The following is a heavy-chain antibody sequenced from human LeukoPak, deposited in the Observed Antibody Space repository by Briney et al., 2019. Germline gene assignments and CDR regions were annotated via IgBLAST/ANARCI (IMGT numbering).Heavy chain of an antibody. CDR2: VNSDGSRT. Sequence: GGSLRLSCAASGFTFSDYWMYWVRQAPGKGLVWVTRVNSDGSRTSSADSVKGRCTISRDNAKHTLYLQMNSLRADDTAVYYCARYSGSYHKFDYWGQGTLVTVSS. CDR1: GFTFSDYW. V-gene: IGHV3-74*01. CDR3: ARYSGSYHKFDY. J-gene: IGHJ4*02. D-gene: IGHD1-26*01.